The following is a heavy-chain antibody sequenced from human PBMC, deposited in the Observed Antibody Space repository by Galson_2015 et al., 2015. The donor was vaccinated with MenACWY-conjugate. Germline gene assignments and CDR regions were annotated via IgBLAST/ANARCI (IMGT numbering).Heavy chain of an antibody. CDR2: IKADGSFS. CDR3: ARDNNWSFDS. J-gene: IGHJ4*02. Sequence: SLRLSCAASGFTFNNYWVHWGPPPPGGGLGWISYIKADGSFSNYADSVKGRFTISTDNAKNMVYLQMDGLGDEDTAVYFCARDNNWSFDSWGQRTLVTVSS. V-gene: IGHV3-74*01. CDR1: GFTFNNYW. D-gene: IGHD1-1*01.